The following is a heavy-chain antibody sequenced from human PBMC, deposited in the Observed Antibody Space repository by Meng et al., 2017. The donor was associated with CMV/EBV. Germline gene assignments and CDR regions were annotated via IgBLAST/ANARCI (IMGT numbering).Heavy chain of an antibody. J-gene: IGHJ4*02. V-gene: IGHV1-69*12. CDR3: ARNQPSRGWSHEDY. Sequence: QAPLVRSGGEVKKPGSAVTVSCKAYGGNFSSYAIIWVRQAPGQGLEWMGGIIPIFGTANYAQKFQGRGTITADESTSTAYMELSSLRSEDTAVYYCARNQPSRGWSHEDYWGQGTLVTVSS. CDR1: GGNFSSYA. D-gene: IGHD2-15*01. CDR2: IIPIFGTA.